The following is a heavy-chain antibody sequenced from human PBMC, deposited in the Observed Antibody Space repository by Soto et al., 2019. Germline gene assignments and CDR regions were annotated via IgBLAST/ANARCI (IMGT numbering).Heavy chain of an antibody. D-gene: IGHD3-3*01. J-gene: IGHJ6*02. CDR1: GDSVSSNSAA. Sequence: SHTLSLTCAISGDSVSSNSAAWNWIRQSPSRGLEWMGMTYYRSKWYNDYAVSLKSRITINPDTSKNQFSLQLNSVTPEDTAVYYCARGHTITIFGVVIVPAGDYYGMDVWGQGTTVTVPS. CDR3: ARGHTITIFGVVIVPAGDYYGMDV. V-gene: IGHV6-1*01. CDR2: TYYRSKWYN.